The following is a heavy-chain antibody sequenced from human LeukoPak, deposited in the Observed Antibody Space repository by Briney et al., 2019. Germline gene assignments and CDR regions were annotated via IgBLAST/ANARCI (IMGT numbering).Heavy chain of an antibody. Sequence: GESLKISCKGSGYSFTSYWIGWVRQMPGKGLEWMGIIYPGDSDTRYSPSFQGQVTISADKSISTAYLQWSSLKASDTAIYYCARRKYYYGSSDAFDIWGQGTMVTVSS. CDR1: GYSFTSYW. CDR2: IYPGDSDT. J-gene: IGHJ3*02. CDR3: ARRKYYYGSSDAFDI. V-gene: IGHV5-51*01. D-gene: IGHD3-10*01.